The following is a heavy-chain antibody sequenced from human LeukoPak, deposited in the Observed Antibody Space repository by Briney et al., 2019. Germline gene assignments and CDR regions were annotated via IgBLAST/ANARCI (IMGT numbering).Heavy chain of an antibody. CDR3: ATGGVVVDQEGDCFDY. Sequence: ASVKVSCKASGGTFSSYAISWVRQAPGQGLEWMGGIIPIFGTANYAQKFQGRVTITADKSTSTAYMELSSLRSEDTAVYYCATGGVVVDQEGDCFDYWGQGTLVTVSS. J-gene: IGHJ4*02. CDR2: IIPIFGTA. D-gene: IGHD3-22*01. V-gene: IGHV1-69*06. CDR1: GGTFSSYA.